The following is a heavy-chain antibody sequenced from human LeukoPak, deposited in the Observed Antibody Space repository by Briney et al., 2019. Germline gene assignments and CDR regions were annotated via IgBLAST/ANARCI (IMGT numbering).Heavy chain of an antibody. CDR1: GYTFSSYG. CDR2: VRYDGSNK. V-gene: IGHV3-30*02. Sequence: GGSLRLSCAASGYTFSSYGMDWVRQAPSKGLEWVAFVRYDGSNKYYADSVKGRFTISRDNSKNTLYLQMNSLRAEDTAVYYCAKDPISTVLRGYSDYWGQGTLVTVSS. D-gene: IGHD4-23*01. J-gene: IGHJ4*02. CDR3: AKDPISTVLRGYSDY.